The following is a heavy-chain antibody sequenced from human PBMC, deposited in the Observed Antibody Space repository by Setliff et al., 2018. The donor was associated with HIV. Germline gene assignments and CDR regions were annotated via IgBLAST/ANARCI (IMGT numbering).Heavy chain of an antibody. Sequence: PGGSLRLSCVASGLPFYNYWMTWLRRAPGRGLEWVANIKQDGSDMHYIESVKGRFTIIRDNSQNTLFLQMDSLRAEDTAIYYCAKGRYYYDSTADAFDIWGQGTTVTVSS. CDR1: GLPFYNYW. D-gene: IGHD3-22*01. CDR3: AKGRYYYDSTADAFDI. J-gene: IGHJ3*02. V-gene: IGHV3-7*03. CDR2: IKQDGSDM.